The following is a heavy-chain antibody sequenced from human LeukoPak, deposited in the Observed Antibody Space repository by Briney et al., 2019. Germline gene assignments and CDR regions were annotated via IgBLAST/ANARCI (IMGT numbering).Heavy chain of an antibody. V-gene: IGHV4-34*01. CDR3: ARGLTVTTGVGAV. Sequence: SETLSLTCAVSGGSFSGYYLSWVRQSPGKGLGWIGESSHSGSTIYNPSHKSPVNLPFNTSKNHFNLTLTPVTAAETAVYSCARGLTVTTGVGAVWGNGTTVIVSS. CDR1: GGSFSGYY. CDR2: SSHSGST. J-gene: IGHJ6*04. D-gene: IGHD4-11*01.